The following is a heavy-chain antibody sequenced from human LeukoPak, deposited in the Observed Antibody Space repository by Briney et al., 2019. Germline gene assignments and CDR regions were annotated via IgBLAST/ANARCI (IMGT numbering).Heavy chain of an antibody. D-gene: IGHD3-22*01. CDR3: VYGGKWLPFDY. CDR1: GCTFTSYA. Sequence: ASVKVSCKASGCTFTSYAMNWVRQAPGQGLEWMGWINTNTGNPTYAQGFTGRFVFSLDTSVSTAYLQISSLKAEDTAVYYCVYGGKWLPFDYWGQGTLVTVSS. J-gene: IGHJ4*02. V-gene: IGHV7-4-1*02. CDR2: INTNTGNP.